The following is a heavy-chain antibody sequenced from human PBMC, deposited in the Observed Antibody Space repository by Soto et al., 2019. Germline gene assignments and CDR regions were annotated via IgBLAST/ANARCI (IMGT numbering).Heavy chain of an antibody. CDR2: MNPNSGNT. V-gene: IGHV1-8*01. J-gene: IGHJ5*02. CDR1: GYTFTSYD. Sequence: ASVKVSCKASGYTFTSYDINWVRQATGQGLEWMGWMNPNSGNTDYAQKLQGRVTMTTDTSTSTAYMELRSLRSDDTAVYYCARGDSSSWYYGWFDPWGQGTLVTVSS. D-gene: IGHD6-13*01. CDR3: ARGDSSSWYYGWFDP.